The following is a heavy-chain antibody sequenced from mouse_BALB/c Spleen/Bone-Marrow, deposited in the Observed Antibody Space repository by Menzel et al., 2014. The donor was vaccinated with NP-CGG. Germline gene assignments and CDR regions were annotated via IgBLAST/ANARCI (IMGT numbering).Heavy chain of an antibody. CDR2: IHPGSGGT. CDR3: ARGGYGNYGRFAY. V-gene: IGHV1-15*01. Sequence: VKLVESGAELVRPGASVKLSCKALGYTFTDYEMHWVKQSPEHGLEWIGAIHPGSGGTAYNQKFKDKAILTVDKSSSTAYMQLRSLTSEDSAVYYCARGGYGNYGRFAYWGQGTLVTVSA. J-gene: IGHJ3*01. D-gene: IGHD2-10*02. CDR1: GYTFTDYE.